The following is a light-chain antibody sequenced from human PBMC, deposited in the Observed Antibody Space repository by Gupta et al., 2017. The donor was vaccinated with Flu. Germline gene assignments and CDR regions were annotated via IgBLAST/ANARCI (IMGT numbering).Light chain of an antibody. J-gene: IGKJ2*01. CDR2: GAS. CDR3: QLYDGSPET. V-gene: IGKV3-20*01. CDR1: QSVRSSY. Sequence: EIVLTQSPGTLSLSPGEGATLSCRASQSVRSSYLAWYQQKPGQAPRLLIYGASSRSTGLPDRFSGSASATDFTLTISMLAPEDFAVYCCQLYDGSPETFGQGTKLEIK.